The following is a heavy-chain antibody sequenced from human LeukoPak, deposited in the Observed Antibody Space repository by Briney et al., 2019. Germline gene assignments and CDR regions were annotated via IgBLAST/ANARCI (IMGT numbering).Heavy chain of an antibody. CDR3: AKPDSSGWYVGYFQH. V-gene: IGHV3-23*01. CDR1: GFTFSSYA. D-gene: IGHD6-19*01. J-gene: IGHJ1*01. CDR2: ISGSGGST. Sequence: PGGSLRLSCAASGFTFSSYAMSWVRQAPGKGLEWVSAISGSGGSTYYADSVKGRFTISRDNSKNTLYLQMNSLRAEDTAVYYCAKPDSSGWYVGYFQHWGQGTLVTVSS.